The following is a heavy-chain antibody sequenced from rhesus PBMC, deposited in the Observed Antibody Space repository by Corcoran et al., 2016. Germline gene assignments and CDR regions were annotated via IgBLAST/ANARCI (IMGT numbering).Heavy chain of an antibody. V-gene: IGHV3-78*01. J-gene: IGHJ4*01. Sequence: EVQLVESGGGVVQPGGSLRLSCVASGFTFDDYAVGWVRQAPGKGLEWFSYLSWNSGNTGYADAVKGRFTIYRDNAKNSLYLQMNRLRAEDTALYYCARESCSGIYCYAGTFDYWGQGVLVTVSS. CDR2: LSWNSGNT. CDR3: ARESCSGIYCYAGTFDY. CDR1: GFTFDDYA. D-gene: IGHD2-27*01.